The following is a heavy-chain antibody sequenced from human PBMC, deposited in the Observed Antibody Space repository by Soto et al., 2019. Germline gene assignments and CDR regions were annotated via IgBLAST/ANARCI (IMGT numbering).Heavy chain of an antibody. V-gene: IGHV1-46*01. CDR3: ARGGHVVVVTAALDY. CDR2: VNPSGGHA. CDR1: GDTFTDYY. Sequence: QVQLMQSGAEGKKPGASVKVSCKASGDTFTDYYIHWVRQAPGQGLEWMGTVNPSGGHATYAQHFRGRVTMTRDTSTSTLYMELTSLPSDDTAIYYCARGGHVVVVTAALDYWGQGTLVTVSS. D-gene: IGHD2-21*02. J-gene: IGHJ4*02.